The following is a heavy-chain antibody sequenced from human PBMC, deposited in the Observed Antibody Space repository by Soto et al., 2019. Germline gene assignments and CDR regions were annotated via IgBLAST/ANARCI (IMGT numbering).Heavy chain of an antibody. V-gene: IGHV1-2*04. D-gene: IGHD4-17*01. Sequence: GPSVKVSCKASGYTFTGSYIHWVRKAPGQGLEWMGWINPNSGGTNYAQKFQGWVTMTRDTSISTAYMELSRLRSDDTAVYYCASFSFSGDLFDYWGQGTLVTVSS. CDR2: INPNSGGT. CDR1: GYTFTGSY. J-gene: IGHJ4*02. CDR3: ASFSFSGDLFDY.